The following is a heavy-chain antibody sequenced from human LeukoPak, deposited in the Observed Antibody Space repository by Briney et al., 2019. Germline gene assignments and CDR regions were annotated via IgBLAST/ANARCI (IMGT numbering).Heavy chain of an antibody. CDR1: GFTFSNYY. D-gene: IGHD3-22*01. V-gene: IGHV3-11*01. Sequence: PGGSLRLSCAASGFTFSNYYMSSIRQDAGKGLEWVSYIISSGSTIYYADSVKGRFTISRDNAKNSLYLQMNSLRAEDTAVYYCARDSRPSDDSSGYYAGDIWGQGTMVTVSS. CDR2: IISSGSTI. CDR3: ARDSRPSDDSSGYYAGDI. J-gene: IGHJ3*02.